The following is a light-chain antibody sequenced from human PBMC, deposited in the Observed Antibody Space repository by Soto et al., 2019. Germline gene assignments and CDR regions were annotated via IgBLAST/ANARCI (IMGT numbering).Light chain of an antibody. J-gene: IGKJ1*01. Sequence: EIVLTQSPGTLSLSPGERATLSCRASQSVSSSYLAWYQQKPGQTPRLLFNGASTRATGIPARFTGSGSGTEFILTISSLQSEDFAVYYCQQYGSSPQTFGQGTKVDI. V-gene: IGKV3-20*01. CDR1: QSVSSSY. CDR2: GAS. CDR3: QQYGSSPQT.